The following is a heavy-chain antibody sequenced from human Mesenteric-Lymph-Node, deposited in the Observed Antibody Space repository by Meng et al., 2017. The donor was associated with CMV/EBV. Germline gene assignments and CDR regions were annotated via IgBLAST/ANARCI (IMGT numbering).Heavy chain of an antibody. J-gene: IGHJ6*02. V-gene: IGHV3-74*01. CDR1: GFTLTFSSYW. Sequence: GESLKISCAASGFTLTFSSYWMHWVRQTPEKGLVWVSRINSDGSNTNYADSVKGRFTISRDNAKNTLYLQMHSLGAEDTAVYYCTRDLDYDFLTGPGLDVWGQGTTVTVSS. CDR2: INSDGSNT. D-gene: IGHD3-9*01. CDR3: TRDLDYDFLTGPGLDV.